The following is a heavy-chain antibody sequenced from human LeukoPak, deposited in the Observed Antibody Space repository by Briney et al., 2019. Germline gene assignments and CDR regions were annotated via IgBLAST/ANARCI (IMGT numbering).Heavy chain of an antibody. J-gene: IGHJ4*02. CDR3: AKGDFGPFDY. D-gene: IGHD3/OR15-3a*01. Sequence: PGGSLRLSCAASGFTFSNSAMTWVRQSPGKGLEWVSDISASGDTTHYADSVKGRFTISRDNSKNTLYLQMNSLRAEDTAVYYCAKGDFGPFDYWGQGTLVTVSS. CDR2: ISASGDTT. V-gene: IGHV3-23*01. CDR1: GFTFSNSA.